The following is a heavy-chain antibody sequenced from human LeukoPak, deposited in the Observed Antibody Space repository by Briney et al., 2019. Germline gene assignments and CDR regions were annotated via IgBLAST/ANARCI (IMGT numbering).Heavy chain of an antibody. CDR1: GFTFNNYG. CDR3: AKPPEVGATVGYFDY. V-gene: IGHV3-30*18. J-gene: IGHJ4*02. D-gene: IGHD1-26*01. Sequence: PGGSLRLSCAASGFTFNNYGMHWVRQAPGKGLEWVALISFDGSSQYYADSVKGRFTISRDNSKNTLYLQMNSLRAEDTAVYYCAKPPEVGATVGYFDYWGQGTLVTVSS. CDR2: ISFDGSSQ.